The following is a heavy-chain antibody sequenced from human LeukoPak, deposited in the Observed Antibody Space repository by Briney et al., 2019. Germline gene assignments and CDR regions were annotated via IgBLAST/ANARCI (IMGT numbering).Heavy chain of an antibody. CDR1: GFSLSTSGVG. CDR2: IYWDDDK. Sequence: SGPTLVKPTQTLTLTCTFSGFSLSTSGVGVGWIRQPPGKALEWLALIYWDDDKRYSPSLKSRLTITKDTSKNQVVLTMTNMDPVDTAPYYCAHIGEVGSSSWYYYNWFDPWGQGTLVTVSS. CDR3: AHIGEVGSSSWYYYNWFDP. J-gene: IGHJ5*02. V-gene: IGHV2-5*02. D-gene: IGHD6-13*01.